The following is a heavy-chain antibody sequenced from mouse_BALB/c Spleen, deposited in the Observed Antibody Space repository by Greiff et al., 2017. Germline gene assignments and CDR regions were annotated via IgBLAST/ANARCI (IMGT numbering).Heavy chain of an antibody. CDR2: IDPSDSYT. CDR3: TRCYYGSSFDY. CDR1: GYTFTSYW. V-gene: IGHV1S127*01. Sequence: VQLQQPGAELVKPGASVKMSCKASGYTFTSYWMHWVKQRPGQGLAWIGVIDPSDSYTSYNQKFKGKATLTVDTSSSTAYMQLSSLTSEDSAVYYCTRCYYGSSFDYGGEGTTRTVSS. D-gene: IGHD1-1*01. J-gene: IGHJ2*01.